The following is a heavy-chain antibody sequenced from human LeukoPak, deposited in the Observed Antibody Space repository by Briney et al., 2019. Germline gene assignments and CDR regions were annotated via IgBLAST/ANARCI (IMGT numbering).Heavy chain of an antibody. D-gene: IGHD6-13*01. CDR2: ISYDGSNK. V-gene: IGHV3-30*04. CDR3: AREYSSSWYRGLGFDY. CDR1: GFTFSSYA. J-gene: IGHJ4*02. Sequence: PGGSLRLSCAASGFTFSSYAMHWVRQAPGKGLEWVAVISYDGSNKYYADSVKGRFTISRDNSKNTLYLQMNSLRAEDTAVYYCAREYSSSWYRGLGFDYWGQGTLVTVSS.